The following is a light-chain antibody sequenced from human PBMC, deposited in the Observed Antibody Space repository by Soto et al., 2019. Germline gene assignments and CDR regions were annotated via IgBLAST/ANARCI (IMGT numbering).Light chain of an antibody. Sequence: DIQMAQSPSSLSASIGDRVTITCRASQGISEYLAWYQQRPGNAPNLLIYGASILQSGVPSRFSGSGSETHFTLTTSSLQPEDVATYYCHSYNSIPRTFGQGTTVEIK. J-gene: IGKJ1*01. V-gene: IGKV1-27*01. CDR2: GAS. CDR3: HSYNSIPRT. CDR1: QGISEY.